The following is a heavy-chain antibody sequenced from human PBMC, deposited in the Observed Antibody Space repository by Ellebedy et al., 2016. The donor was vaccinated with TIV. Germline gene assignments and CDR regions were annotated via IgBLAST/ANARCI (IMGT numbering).Heavy chain of an antibody. V-gene: IGHV3-72*01. CDR1: GFTFSDHY. Sequence: GESLKISCAASGFTFSDHYMDWVRQAPGKGLEWVGFIRSKAYGGTTEYAASVKGRFTISRDDSKNSLYLQMNSLKTEDTAVYYCARDRDYYDSSGYYYYGMDVWGQGTTVTVSS. CDR3: ARDRDYYDSSGYYYYGMDV. CDR2: IRSKAYGGTT. D-gene: IGHD3-22*01. J-gene: IGHJ6*02.